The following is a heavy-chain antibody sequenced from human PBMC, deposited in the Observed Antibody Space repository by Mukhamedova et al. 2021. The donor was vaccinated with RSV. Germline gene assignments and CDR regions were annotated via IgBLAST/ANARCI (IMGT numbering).Heavy chain of an antibody. Sequence: VDSVKGRFTISRDNAKNSLYPQMNSLRVEDTAVYYCASDYGSGTYDFDYWGQGTLVTVSS. V-gene: IGHV3-7*01. D-gene: IGHD3-10*01. J-gene: IGHJ4*02. CDR3: ASDYGSGTYDFDY.